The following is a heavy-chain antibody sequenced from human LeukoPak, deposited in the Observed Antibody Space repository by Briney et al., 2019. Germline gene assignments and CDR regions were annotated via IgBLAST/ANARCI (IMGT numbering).Heavy chain of an antibody. CDR2: ISGSGGST. Sequence: PPGGSLRLSCAASGFTFSSYAMSWVRQAPGKGLEWVSAISGSGGSTYYADSVKGRFTIFRDNSENTVSLQMDSLRAEDTAVYYCAKVMTSVTTYYYYDMDVWGQGTTVTVSS. J-gene: IGHJ6*02. V-gene: IGHV3-23*01. CDR1: GFTFSSYA. D-gene: IGHD4-17*01. CDR3: AKVMTSVTTYYYYDMDV.